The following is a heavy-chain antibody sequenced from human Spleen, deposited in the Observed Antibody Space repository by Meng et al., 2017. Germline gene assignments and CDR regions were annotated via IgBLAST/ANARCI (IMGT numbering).Heavy chain of an antibody. CDR2: INPNSGGT. D-gene: IGHD3-22*01. J-gene: IGHJ4*03. Sequence: ASVKVSCKASGYTFTGYYMHWVRQAPGQGLEWMGRINPNSGGTNYAQKFQGRVTMTRDTSISTAYMELSRLRSDDTAVYYCARGGYYDSCGYLARDYWGQGTTVTVSS. CDR3: ARGGYYDSCGYLARDY. CDR1: GYTFTGYY. V-gene: IGHV1-2*06.